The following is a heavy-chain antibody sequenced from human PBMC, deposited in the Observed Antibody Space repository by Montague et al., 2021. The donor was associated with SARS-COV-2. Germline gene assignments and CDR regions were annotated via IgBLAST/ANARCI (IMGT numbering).Heavy chain of an antibody. CDR1: GGSISSSSYY. V-gene: IGHV4-39*02. CDR3: ARDSMVRASKPSGSTYYFYHGMDV. J-gene: IGHJ6*02. Sequence: SETLSLTCTVSGGSISSSSYYWGWIRQPPGKGLEWIGSIYYSGSTYYNPSLKSRVTISVDTSKNQFSLKLSSVTAADTAVHYCARDSMVRASKPSGSTYYFYHGMDVWGQGTTVTV. CDR2: IYYSGST. D-gene: IGHD3-10*01.